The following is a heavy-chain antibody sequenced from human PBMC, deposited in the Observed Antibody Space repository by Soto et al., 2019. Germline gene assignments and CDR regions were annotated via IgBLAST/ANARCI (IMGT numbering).Heavy chain of an antibody. CDR2: IIPIFGTA. CDR3: ARERDIVVVPAAIRAAFDI. J-gene: IGHJ3*02. CDR1: GGTFSSYA. Sequence: QVQLVQSGAEVKKPGSSVKVSCKASGGTFSSYAISWVRQAPGQGLEWMGGIIPIFGTANYAQKFQGRVTITADKSTSTAYMELSSLRSEDTVVYYCARERDIVVVPAAIRAAFDIWGQGTMVTVSS. D-gene: IGHD2-2*02. V-gene: IGHV1-69*06.